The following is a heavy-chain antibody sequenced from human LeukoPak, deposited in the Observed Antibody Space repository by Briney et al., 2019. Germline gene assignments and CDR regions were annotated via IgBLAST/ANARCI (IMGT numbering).Heavy chain of an antibody. CDR3: AREVTSNWFFDL. V-gene: IGHV1-69*04. CDR2: IIPILGIA. D-gene: IGHD2-21*02. Sequence: SVKVSCKASGGTFSSYAITWVRQAPGQGLEWMGRIIPILGIAKNAQKFQGRVTITADKSTSTAYMELSSLRSEDTAVYYCAREVTSNWFFDLWGRGTLVTVSS. J-gene: IGHJ2*01. CDR1: GGTFSSYA.